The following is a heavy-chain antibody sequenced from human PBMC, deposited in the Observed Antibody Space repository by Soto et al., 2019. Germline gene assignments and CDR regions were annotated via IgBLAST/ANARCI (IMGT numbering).Heavy chain of an antibody. CDR3: VKVLARGVGVPRFYFDS. CDR2: INADGTST. J-gene: IGHJ4*02. Sequence: GGSLRLSCAASGFTFSNSWMHWVRQVSGKGLEWVSRINADGTSTSYADSVKGRFTISRDNAKNTLYLHVNSLRAEDTAVYYCVKVLARGVGVPRFYFDSWGQGALVTVAS. D-gene: IGHD2-2*01. V-gene: IGHV3-74*01. CDR1: GFTFSNSW.